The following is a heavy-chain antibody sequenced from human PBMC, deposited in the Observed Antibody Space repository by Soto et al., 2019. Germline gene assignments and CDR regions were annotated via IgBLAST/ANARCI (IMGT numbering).Heavy chain of an antibody. D-gene: IGHD3-3*01. V-gene: IGHV3-23*01. Sequence: PGGSLRLSCAVSGFTFSSYAMSWVRQAPGKGLEWVSVISGSGSSTYYADSVKGRFTISRDNSKNMLYLQMNSLRAEDTAVYYCAKNHAPLYSEIDYWGQGTLVTVSS. CDR2: ISGSGSST. CDR1: GFTFSSYA. J-gene: IGHJ4*02. CDR3: AKNHAPLYSEIDY.